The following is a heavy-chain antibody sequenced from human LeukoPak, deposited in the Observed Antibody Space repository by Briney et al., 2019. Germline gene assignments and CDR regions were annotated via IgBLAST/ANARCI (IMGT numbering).Heavy chain of an antibody. J-gene: IGHJ4*02. V-gene: IGHV3-74*01. CDR1: EFTFSNYA. D-gene: IGHD2-8*01. Sequence: GGSLRLSCAASEFTFSNYAMNWVRQAPGKGLEWVSRIKGDGTKTDFADSVKGRFTISRDNAKNTLYLQMNSLTAEDTAVYFCATGAANGASYYGLWGQGTLVTVSS. CDR2: IKGDGTKT. CDR3: ATGAANGASYYGL.